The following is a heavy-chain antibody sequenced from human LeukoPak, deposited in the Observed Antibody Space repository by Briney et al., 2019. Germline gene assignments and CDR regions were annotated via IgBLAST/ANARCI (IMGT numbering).Heavy chain of an antibody. D-gene: IGHD1-1*01. Sequence: SGGSLRLSCAASGFIFSNYGMTWVRQAPGKGLEWVSTIGYNAYRKLYAAPVKGRFTISRDNQKNPLDLELHNLRADDTAIYCWAKNEGSGLVYYYMDVWGKGTTVTISS. CDR1: GFIFSNYG. V-gene: IGHV3-23*01. CDR2: IGYNAYRK. J-gene: IGHJ6*03. CDR3: AKNEGSGLVYYYMDV.